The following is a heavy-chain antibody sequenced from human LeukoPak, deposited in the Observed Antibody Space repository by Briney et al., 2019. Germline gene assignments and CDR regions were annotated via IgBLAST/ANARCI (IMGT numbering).Heavy chain of an antibody. D-gene: IGHD5-18*01. V-gene: IGHV1-46*01. CDR3: ARGAMRRYYYYYGMDV. J-gene: IGHJ6*02. Sequence: ASVKVSCKASGYTFTSYYMHWVRQAPGQGLEWMGIINPSGGSTSYAQKFQGRVTMTRDTSTSTVYMELSSLRSEDTAVYYCARGAMRRYYYYYGMDVWGQGTTVTVSS. CDR2: INPSGGST. CDR1: GYTFTSYY.